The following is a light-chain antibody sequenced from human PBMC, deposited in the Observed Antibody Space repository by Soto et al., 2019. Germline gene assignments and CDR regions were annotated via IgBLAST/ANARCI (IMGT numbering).Light chain of an antibody. Sequence: EIVLTQSPATLSLSPWERATLSCRASQYITIYLAWYQQKPGQAPRLLIYDASNRATGIPARFSGSGSGTDFTLTISSLEPEDFAVYYCQQRSSWPLTFGGGTKVDIK. J-gene: IGKJ4*01. CDR1: QYITIY. V-gene: IGKV3-11*01. CDR3: QQRSSWPLT. CDR2: DAS.